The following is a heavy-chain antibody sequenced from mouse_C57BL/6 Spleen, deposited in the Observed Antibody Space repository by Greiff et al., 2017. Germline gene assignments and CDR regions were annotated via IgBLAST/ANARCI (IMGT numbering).Heavy chain of an antibody. CDR2: ISDGGSYT. CDR1: GFTFSSYA. Sequence: EVKLVESGGGLVKPGGSLKLSCAASGFTFSSYAMSWVRQTPEKRLEWVATISDGGSYTYYPDNVKGRFTISRDNAKNNLYLQLSHLKSEDTAMYYCARDRQLRPSFAYWGQGTLVTVSA. V-gene: IGHV5-4*01. J-gene: IGHJ3*01. CDR3: ARDRQLRPSFAY. D-gene: IGHD3-2*02.